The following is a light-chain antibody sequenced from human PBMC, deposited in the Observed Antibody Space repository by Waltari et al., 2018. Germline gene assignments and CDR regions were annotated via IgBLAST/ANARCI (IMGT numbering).Light chain of an antibody. CDR2: DAS. Sequence: EIVLTQSPATLSLSPGERATLSCRASQSVSSFLAWYQQKRGQAPRLLIYDASTRATGIPARFSGSGTGTDFTLTISSLEPEDFAVYYCQQCKTWPFTFGQGTRLEIK. V-gene: IGKV3-11*01. J-gene: IGKJ5*01. CDR1: QSVSSF. CDR3: QQCKTWPFT.